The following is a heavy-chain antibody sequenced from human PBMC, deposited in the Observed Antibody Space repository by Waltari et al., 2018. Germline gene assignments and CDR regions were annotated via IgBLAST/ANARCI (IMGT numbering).Heavy chain of an antibody. D-gene: IGHD2-2*01. CDR3: ARGNEEIVVVPAAFDY. Sequence: QVQLQQWGAGLLKPSETLSLTCAVYGGSFSGYYWSWIRQPPGKGREWIGEINHSGSSNNNPSLKNRFTISVDTSKIQFSQNLSSVTAADTAVYYCARGNEEIVVVPAAFDYWGQGTLVTVSS. CDR2: INHSGSS. CDR1: GGSFSGYY. J-gene: IGHJ4*02. V-gene: IGHV4-34*01.